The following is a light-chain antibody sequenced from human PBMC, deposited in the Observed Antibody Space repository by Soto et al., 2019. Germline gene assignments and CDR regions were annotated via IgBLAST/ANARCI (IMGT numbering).Light chain of an antibody. Sequence: QSALTQPPSVSGSPGQSVTISCTGTISDVGSYNRVSWYQQPPGTAPKLMIYEVSYRPSGVPDRFSGSKSGNTASLTISGLQAEDEADYYCSLFTSSSTYVFGTGTKVTVL. CDR1: ISDVGSYNR. CDR3: SLFTSSSTYV. J-gene: IGLJ1*01. V-gene: IGLV2-18*01. CDR2: EVS.